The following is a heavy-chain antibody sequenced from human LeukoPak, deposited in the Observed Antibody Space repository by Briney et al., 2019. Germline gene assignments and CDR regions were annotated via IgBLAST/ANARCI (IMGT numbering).Heavy chain of an antibody. CDR1: GFTFSSYG. CDR3: ARTRGYSGYDPYFDY. V-gene: IGHV3-33*01. D-gene: IGHD5-12*01. CDR2: IWSDGSNK. J-gene: IGHJ4*02. Sequence: GGSLRLSCAASGFTFSSYGMHWVRQAPGKGLEWVAVIWSDGSNKYYADSVKGRFTISRDNSKNTLYLQMNSLRAEDTAVYSCARTRGYSGYDPYFDYWGQGTLVTVSS.